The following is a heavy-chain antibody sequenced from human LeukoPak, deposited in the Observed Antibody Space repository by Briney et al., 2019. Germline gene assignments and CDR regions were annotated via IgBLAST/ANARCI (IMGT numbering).Heavy chain of an antibody. V-gene: IGHV3-23*01. D-gene: IGHD6-13*01. CDR3: AKDSVKGIAADAAFDY. J-gene: IGHJ4*02. CDR2: ISFSGGDT. Sequence: GGSLRLSCAAPGFTFINYAMSWVRQAPGKGLEWVSAISFSGGDTYSADSVKGRFTISRDNSKNTLYLQMNSLRAEDTAVYYCAKDSVKGIAADAAFDYWGQGTLVTVSS. CDR1: GFTFINYA.